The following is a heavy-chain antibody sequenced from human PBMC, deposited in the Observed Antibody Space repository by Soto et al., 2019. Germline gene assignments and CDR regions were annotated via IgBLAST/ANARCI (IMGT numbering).Heavy chain of an antibody. D-gene: IGHD6-13*01. Sequence: GGSLRLSCAASGFGFDEYGMSWVRQGPGKGLEWVSVIYSGGSTYYADSVKGRFTISRDNSKNTLYLQMNSLRAEDTAVYYCAKWASRTRSRGIAPSWGQGTLVTVSS. CDR3: AKWASRTRSRGIAPS. CDR1: GFGFDEYG. J-gene: IGHJ4*02. CDR2: IYSGGST. V-gene: IGHV3-23*03.